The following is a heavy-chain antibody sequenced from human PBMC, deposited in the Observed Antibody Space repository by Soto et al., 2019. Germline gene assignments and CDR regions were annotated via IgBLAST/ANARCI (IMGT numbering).Heavy chain of an antibody. J-gene: IGHJ6*02. Sequence: GASVKVSCKASGYTFTSYDINWVRRATGQGLEWMGWMNPNSGNTGYAQKFQGRVTMTRNTSISTAYMELSSLRSEDTAVYYCARGGVPAAMGYYYYYGMDVWGQGTTVTVSS. CDR3: ARGGVPAAMGYYYYYGMDV. CDR2: MNPNSGNT. CDR1: GYTFTSYD. D-gene: IGHD2-2*01. V-gene: IGHV1-8*01.